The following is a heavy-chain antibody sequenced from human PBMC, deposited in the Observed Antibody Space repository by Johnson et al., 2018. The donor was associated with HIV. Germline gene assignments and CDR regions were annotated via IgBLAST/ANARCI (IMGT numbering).Heavy chain of an antibody. V-gene: IGHV3-NL1*01. Sequence: QMQLVESGGGVVQPGTSLRLSCAASGFTFRNYAMHWVRQAPGKGLEWVSGINWNGGSTGYADSVKGRFTISRDNSKNTVYLQMNSLRPEDTAVYYCAKDLVFYVPRSESYYKVFFAFDIWGQGTMVTVSS. CDR2: INWNGGST. D-gene: IGHD3-10*01. J-gene: IGHJ3*02. CDR3: AKDLVFYVPRSESYYKVFFAFDI. CDR1: GFTFRNYA.